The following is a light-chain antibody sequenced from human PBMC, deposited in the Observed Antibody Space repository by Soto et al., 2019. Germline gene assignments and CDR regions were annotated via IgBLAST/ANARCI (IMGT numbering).Light chain of an antibody. V-gene: IGLV2-14*01. CDR3: ISYITSRPLV. CDR1: SSDVGGYNY. CDR2: EVS. Sequence: QSALTQPASVSGSPGQSITISCTGTSSDVGGYNYVSWYQQHPGKAPKLMIYEVSNRPSGVSNRFSGSKSGNTASLTISGLQAEDEADYYPISYITSRPLVFGKGPKVTVL. J-gene: IGLJ1*01.